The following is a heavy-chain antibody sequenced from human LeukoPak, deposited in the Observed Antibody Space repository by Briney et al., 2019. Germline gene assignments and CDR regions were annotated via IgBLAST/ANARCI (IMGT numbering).Heavy chain of an antibody. Sequence: GGSLRLSCAASGFTFSSYGMHWVRQAPGKGLEWVAFIRYDGSNKYYADSVKGRFTISRDNSKNTLYLQMNSLRAEDTAVYYCARASGYTSGWYDDAFDIWGQGTMVTVSS. CDR2: IRYDGSNK. D-gene: IGHD6-19*01. V-gene: IGHV3-30*02. CDR3: ARASGYTSGWYDDAFDI. J-gene: IGHJ3*02. CDR1: GFTFSSYG.